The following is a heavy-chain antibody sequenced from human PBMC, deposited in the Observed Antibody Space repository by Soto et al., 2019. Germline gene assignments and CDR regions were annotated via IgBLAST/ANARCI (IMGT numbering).Heavy chain of an antibody. V-gene: IGHV3-15*01. CDR3: STGGKYYGMDV. J-gene: IGHJ6*02. Sequence: PGGSLRLSCAASGFTFSKAWMSWVRQAPGKGLEWVGRIKSKTDGGTIDYAAPVKGRFTISRDDSKNTLYLQMNSLRTEDTAVYYCSTGGKYYGMDVRCQGTTVTVSS. CDR1: GFTFSKAW. D-gene: IGHD1-26*01. CDR2: IKSKTDGGTI.